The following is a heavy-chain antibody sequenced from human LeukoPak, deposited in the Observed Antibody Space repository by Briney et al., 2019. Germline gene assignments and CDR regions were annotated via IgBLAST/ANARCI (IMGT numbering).Heavy chain of an antibody. J-gene: IGHJ4*02. CDR2: ISSSSSSYI. CDR1: GFTFSSYS. V-gene: IGHV3-21*01. Sequence: GGSLRLSCAASGFTFSSYSMNWVRQAPGKGLEWVSSISSSSSSYIYYADSVKGRFTISRDNAKNSLYLQMNSLRAEDTAVYYCARETNWGSEGYFDYWGQGTLVTVSS. CDR3: ARETNWGSEGYFDY. D-gene: IGHD7-27*01.